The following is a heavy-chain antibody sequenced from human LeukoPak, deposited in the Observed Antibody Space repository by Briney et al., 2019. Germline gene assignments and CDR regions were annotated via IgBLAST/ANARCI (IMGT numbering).Heavy chain of an antibody. J-gene: IGHJ4*02. D-gene: IGHD6-13*01. V-gene: IGHV4-59*01. CDR3: ARVDGTSRPRA. CDR1: GGSISSYY. Sequence: PSETLSLTCTVSGGSISSYYWSWIRQPPGKGLEWIGYIYYSGSTNYNPSLKSRVTISVDTSKNQFSLKLSSVTAADTAVYYCARVDGTSRPRAWGQGTLVTVSS. CDR2: IYYSGST.